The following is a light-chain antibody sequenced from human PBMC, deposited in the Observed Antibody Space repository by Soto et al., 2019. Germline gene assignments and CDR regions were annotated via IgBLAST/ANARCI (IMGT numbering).Light chain of an antibody. Sequence: QAVVTQEPSLAVSPGGTVNLTCGSSTGAVTSGHYPYWFQQKPGQAPRTLIYDATNKHSLTPARFSGSLLGGKAALTLSGALPEDEAEYFCLLSYDSSRQIFGGGTKLTVL. J-gene: IGLJ2*01. CDR1: TGAVTSGHY. CDR3: LLSYDSSRQI. CDR2: DAT. V-gene: IGLV7-46*01.